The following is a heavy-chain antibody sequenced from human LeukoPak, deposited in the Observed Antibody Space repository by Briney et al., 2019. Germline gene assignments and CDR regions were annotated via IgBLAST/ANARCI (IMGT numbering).Heavy chain of an antibody. CDR3: ARFREEYYFDY. Sequence: ASVKVSCKAFGYTFTSYNISWVRQAPGQGLEWMGWISAYNGNTNYAQKLQGRVTMTTDTSTSTAYMELRSLRSDDTAVYYCARFREEYYFDYWGQGTLVTVSS. V-gene: IGHV1-18*01. D-gene: IGHD3-10*01. CDR1: GYTFTSYN. CDR2: ISAYNGNT. J-gene: IGHJ4*02.